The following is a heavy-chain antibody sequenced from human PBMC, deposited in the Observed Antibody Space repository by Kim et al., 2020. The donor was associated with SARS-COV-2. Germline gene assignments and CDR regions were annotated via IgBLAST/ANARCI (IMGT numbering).Heavy chain of an antibody. CDR1: GFTFSSYA. CDR2: IRGSGGST. Sequence: GGSLRLSCAASGFTFSSYAMSWVRQAPGKGLEWVSSIRGSGGSTYYADSVKGRFTLSRDNSKNTLYLQMNSLRAEDTDKYYCAKGQGWDYYYSMDVWGQGTTVTVSS. CDR3: AKGQGWDYYYSMDV. V-gene: IGHV3-23*01. J-gene: IGHJ6*02. D-gene: IGHD1-26*01.